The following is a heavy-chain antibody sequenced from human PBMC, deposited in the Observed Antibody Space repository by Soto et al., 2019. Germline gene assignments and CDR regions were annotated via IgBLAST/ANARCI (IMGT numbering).Heavy chain of an antibody. Sequence: PSQTLSLTCAISGDSVSTNSAAWNWIRQSPSRGLEWLGRTYCRSRCYSDYAESVKSRISINPDTSKNQFSLHLNSVTPEDTAVYYCARDNGPSGAARLVLYFYYYRLDVWGQGTTVTVSS. CDR3: ARDNGPSGAARLVLYFYYYRLDV. CDR2: TYCRSRCYS. D-gene: IGHD1-26*01. V-gene: IGHV6-1*01. CDR1: GDSVSTNSAA. J-gene: IGHJ6*02.